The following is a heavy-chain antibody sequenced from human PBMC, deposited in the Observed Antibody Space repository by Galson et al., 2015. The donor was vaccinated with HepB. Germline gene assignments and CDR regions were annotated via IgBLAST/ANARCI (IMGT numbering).Heavy chain of an antibody. J-gene: IGHJ4*02. D-gene: IGHD3-22*01. CDR1: GFTFSSYA. Sequence: SLRLSCAASGFTFSSYAMSWVRQAPGKGLEWVSAISGSGGSTYYADSVKGRFTISRDKSKNPLYMQMNSLRAEDTAVYYCAKGGRYYYDSSGYIPIDYWGQGTLVTVSS. CDR2: ISGSGGST. CDR3: AKGGRYYYDSSGYIPIDY. V-gene: IGHV3-23*01.